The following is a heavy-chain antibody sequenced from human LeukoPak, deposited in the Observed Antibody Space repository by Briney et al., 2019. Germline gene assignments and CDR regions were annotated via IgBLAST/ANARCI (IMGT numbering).Heavy chain of an antibody. Sequence: GGSLKISCKGSGYSFTSYWIGWVRRIPGKGLEWMGIIYPGDSDTRYSPSFQGQVTISADKSISSAYLQWSSLKSSDTAMYYCATRPTYYYYSSGHEFDYWGQGTLVTVSS. CDR2: IYPGDSDT. J-gene: IGHJ4*02. CDR1: GYSFTSYW. V-gene: IGHV5-51*01. D-gene: IGHD3-22*01. CDR3: ATRPTYYYYSSGHEFDY.